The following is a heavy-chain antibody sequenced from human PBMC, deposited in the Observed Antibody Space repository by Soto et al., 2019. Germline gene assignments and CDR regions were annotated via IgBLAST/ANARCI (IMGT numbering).Heavy chain of an antibody. CDR2: ISSSGSTI. V-gene: IGHV3-11*01. Sequence: GGSLRLSCAASGFTFSDYYMSWIRQAPGKGLEWVSYISSSGSTIYYADSVRGRFTISRDNAKNSLYLQMNSLRAEDTAVYYCARDNAVATNPEYYYYGMDVWGQGTTVTVSS. D-gene: IGHD5-12*01. CDR3: ARDNAVATNPEYYYYGMDV. J-gene: IGHJ6*02. CDR1: GFTFSDYY.